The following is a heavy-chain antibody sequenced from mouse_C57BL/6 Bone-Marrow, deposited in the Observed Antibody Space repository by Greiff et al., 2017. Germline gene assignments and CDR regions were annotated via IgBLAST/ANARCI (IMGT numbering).Heavy chain of an antibody. CDR3: ATGGLRLSYAMDY. D-gene: IGHD2-4*01. CDR1: GYTFTDYY. J-gene: IGHJ4*01. V-gene: IGHV1-76*01. Sequence: VQRVESGAELVRPGASVKLSCKASGYTFTDYYINWVKQRPGQGLEWIARIYPGSGNTYYNEKFKGKATLTAEKSSSTAYMQLSSLTSEDSAVYFCATGGLRLSYAMDYWGQGTSVTVSS. CDR2: IYPGSGNT.